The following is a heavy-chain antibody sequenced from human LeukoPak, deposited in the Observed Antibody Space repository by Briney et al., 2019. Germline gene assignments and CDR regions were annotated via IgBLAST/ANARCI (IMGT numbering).Heavy chain of an antibody. CDR1: GFTFSSYG. D-gene: IGHD3-22*01. J-gene: IGHJ5*02. Sequence: GGSLRLSCAASGFTFSSYGMHWVRQAPGKGLVWVSRINSDGINTSYADSVKGRFTISRDNVKNTLNLQMNSLRAEDTAVYYCARDLGQYYDTSDNWFDPWGQGTLVTVSS. CDR3: ARDLGQYYDTSDNWFDP. CDR2: INSDGINT. V-gene: IGHV3-74*01.